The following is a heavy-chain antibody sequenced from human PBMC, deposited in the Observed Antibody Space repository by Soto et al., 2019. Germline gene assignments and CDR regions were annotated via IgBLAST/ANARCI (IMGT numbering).Heavy chain of an antibody. Sequence: SETLSLTCTVSGGSISSYYWSWIRQPPGKGLEWIGYIYYSGSTNYNPSLKSRVTISVDTSKNQFSLKLSSVTAADTAVYYCASFSLYGSGSYIFDYWGQGTLVTVSS. CDR2: IYYSGST. V-gene: IGHV4-59*01. CDR3: ASFSLYGSGSYIFDY. J-gene: IGHJ4*02. CDR1: GGSISSYY. D-gene: IGHD3-10*01.